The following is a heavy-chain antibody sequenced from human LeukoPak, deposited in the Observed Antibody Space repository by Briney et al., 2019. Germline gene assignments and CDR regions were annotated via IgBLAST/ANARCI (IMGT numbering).Heavy chain of an antibody. CDR3: ARDRAYYDSSGYWDY. D-gene: IGHD3-22*01. CDR1: GFTFSDYY. J-gene: IGHJ4*02. CDR2: ISSSGSTI. Sequence: PGGSLRLSCAASGFTFSDYYMSWIRQAPGKGLEWVSYISSSGSTIYYADSVKGRFTISRDNAKNSLYLQMNSLRAEDTAVYYCARDRAYYDSSGYWDYWGQGTLVTVSS. V-gene: IGHV3-11*01.